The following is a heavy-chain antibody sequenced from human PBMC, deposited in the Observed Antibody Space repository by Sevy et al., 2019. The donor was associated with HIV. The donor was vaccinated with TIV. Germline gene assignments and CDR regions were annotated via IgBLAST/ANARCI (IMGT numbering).Heavy chain of an antibody. J-gene: IGHJ6*02. CDR2: ISYDGINK. D-gene: IGHD6-13*01. Sequence: GGSLRLSCAASGFSFSNYAMHWVRQSPGKGLEWVAMISYDGINKDYADSVKGRFTLSRDNSKNTLYLQMNSLRVEDTAVYYCAKGDSTFYGMDVWGQGTTVTVSS. V-gene: IGHV3-30*04. CDR3: AKGDSTFYGMDV. CDR1: GFSFSNYA.